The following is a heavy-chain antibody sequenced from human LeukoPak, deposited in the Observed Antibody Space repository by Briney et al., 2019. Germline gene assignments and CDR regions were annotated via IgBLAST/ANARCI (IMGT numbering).Heavy chain of an antibody. D-gene: IGHD2-2*01. CDR2: IYPGDSDT. CDR1: GYSFTNYW. CDR3: ARLGYPRHCSSTSCYRHYYCYMDV. V-gene: IGHV5-51*01. Sequence: GESLKISCKGSGYSFTNYWIGWVRQMPGKGLEWMGIIYPGDSDTRYSPSFQGQVTISADKSISTAYLQWSSLKASDTAMYYCARLGYPRHCSSTSCYRHYYCYMDVWGKGTTVTVSS. J-gene: IGHJ6*03.